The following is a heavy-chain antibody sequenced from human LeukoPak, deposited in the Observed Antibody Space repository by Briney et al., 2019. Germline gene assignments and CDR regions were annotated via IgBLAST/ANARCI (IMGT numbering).Heavy chain of an antibody. CDR3: ARGGDSSGYYYSIDY. V-gene: IGHV4-59*12. D-gene: IGHD3-22*01. J-gene: IGHJ4*02. Sequence: PSETLSLTCTVSGGSISSYYWSWTRQPPGKGLEWIGYIYYSGSTNYNPSLKSRVTISVDTSKNQFSLKLSSVTAADTAVYYCARGGDSSGYYYSIDYWGQGTLVTVSS. CDR2: IYYSGST. CDR1: GGSISSYY.